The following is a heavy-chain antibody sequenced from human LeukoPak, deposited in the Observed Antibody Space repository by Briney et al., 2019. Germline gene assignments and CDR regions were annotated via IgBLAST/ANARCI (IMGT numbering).Heavy chain of an antibody. CDR1: GYTFTSYY. Sequence: ASVKVSCKASGYTFTSYYMHWVRQAPGQGLEWMGIINPSGGSTSYAQKFQGRVTMTEDTSTDTAYMELSSLRSEDTAVYYCATWELIKGYYFDYWGQGTLVTVSS. CDR2: INPSGGST. D-gene: IGHD1-26*01. J-gene: IGHJ4*02. V-gene: IGHV1-46*01. CDR3: ATWELIKGYYFDY.